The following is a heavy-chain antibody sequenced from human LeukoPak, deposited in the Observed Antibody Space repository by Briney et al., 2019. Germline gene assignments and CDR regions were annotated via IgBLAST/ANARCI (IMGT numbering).Heavy chain of an antibody. CDR1: GYRFTSYW. CDR3: ARRPYDSSGSYWYFDL. CDR2: IYPGDSDT. J-gene: IGHJ2*01. Sequence: GESLQSSCKGSGYRFTSYWIGWVRQPPGKSLEWMGIIYPGDSDTRYSPSFQGQVTISADKSISTAYLQWSSLKASDTAMYYCARRPYDSSGSYWYFDLWGRGTLVTVSS. V-gene: IGHV5-51*01. D-gene: IGHD3-22*01.